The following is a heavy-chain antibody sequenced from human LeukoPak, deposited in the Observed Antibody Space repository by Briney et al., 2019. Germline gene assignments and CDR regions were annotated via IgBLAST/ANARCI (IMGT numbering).Heavy chain of an antibody. CDR1: GYTFTNYW. Sequence: GESLKISCKGSGYTFTNYWIGWVRQMPGKGLEFMGIIYPGDSDTRYSPSFQGQVTISVDKSINTAYLQWSGLKASDSAMYYCARAGYSNRWDGVDYWGQGTLVTVSS. CDR3: ARAGYSNRWDGVDY. J-gene: IGHJ4*02. V-gene: IGHV5-51*01. D-gene: IGHD2/OR15-2a*01. CDR2: IYPGDSDT.